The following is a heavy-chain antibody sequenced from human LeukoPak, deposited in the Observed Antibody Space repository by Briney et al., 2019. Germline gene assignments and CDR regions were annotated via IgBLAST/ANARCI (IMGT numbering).Heavy chain of an antibody. J-gene: IGHJ4*02. Sequence: SETLSLTCTVSDGSISNYYWSWIRQPPGKGLEWIGYIYYTGSTNYNPSLRSRVTISVDTSKNQFSLKLSSVTAADTAVYYCARSHGSGSYYNLNDYWGQGTLVTVSS. V-gene: IGHV4-59*01. CDR2: IYYTGST. D-gene: IGHD3-10*01. CDR3: ARSHGSGSYYNLNDY. CDR1: DGSISNYY.